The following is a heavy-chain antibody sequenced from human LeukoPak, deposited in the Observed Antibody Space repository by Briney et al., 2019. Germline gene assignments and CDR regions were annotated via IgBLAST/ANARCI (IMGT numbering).Heavy chain of an antibody. J-gene: IGHJ4*02. D-gene: IGHD3-10*01. CDR2: IYYSGST. CDR3: ARVSGITIDY. CDR1: GGSISSSAYY. Sequence: SETLSLTCAVSGGSISSSAYYWGWIRQPPGKGLEWIGYIYYSGSTNYNPSLKSRVTISVDTSKNQFSLKLSSLTAADTAVYYCARVSGITIDYWGQGTQVTVSS. V-gene: IGHV4-61*08.